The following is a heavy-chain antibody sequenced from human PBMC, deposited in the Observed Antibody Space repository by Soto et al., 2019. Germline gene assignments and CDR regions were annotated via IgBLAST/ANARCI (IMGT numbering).Heavy chain of an antibody. CDR3: ARVLYATVAKFDY. D-gene: IGHD5-12*01. CDR1: GFTFSSYW. CDR2: IKQDGSEK. Sequence: EVQLVESGGGLVQPGGSLRLSCAASGFTFSSYWMSWVRQAPGKGLEWVANIKQDGSEKYYVDSVKGRFTISRDNAKTSLYLQMNSLRAEDTAVYYCARVLYATVAKFDYWGQGTLVTVSS. V-gene: IGHV3-7*05. J-gene: IGHJ4*02.